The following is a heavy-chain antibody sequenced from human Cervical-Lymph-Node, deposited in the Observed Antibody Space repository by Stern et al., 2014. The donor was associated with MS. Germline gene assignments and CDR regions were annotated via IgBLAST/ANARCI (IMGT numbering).Heavy chain of an antibody. CDR1: GFSLSTSGVD. J-gene: IGHJ4*02. V-gene: IGHV2-5*01. Sequence: QVTLRESGPTLVKPTQTLTLTCTFSGFSLSTSGVDVGWIRQPPGKALEWLALIYWTEAKHYNPSRNGRLTIAKDTSKNQVLLTMTNVDPMDTATYYCARRNGYNYDYWGQGTLVTVSS. CDR2: IYWTEAK. D-gene: IGHD1-1*01. CDR3: ARRNGYNYDY.